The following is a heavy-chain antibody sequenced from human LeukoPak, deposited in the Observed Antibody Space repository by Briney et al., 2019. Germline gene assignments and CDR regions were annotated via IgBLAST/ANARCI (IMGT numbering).Heavy chain of an antibody. V-gene: IGHV3-15*01. D-gene: IGHD1-26*01. Sequence: GRCVRPSCAAAGFTFSNAWMGCARQAPRKGMEWVGLIKRQTDGATTDYGASEISRVTISRENSKNTLYLQMNSRKTGDPAVYSCTADWDGGSRAIDYWGEGTVVTVSS. CDR3: TADWDGGSRAIDY. CDR2: IKRQTDGATT. J-gene: IGHJ4*02. CDR1: GFTFSNAW.